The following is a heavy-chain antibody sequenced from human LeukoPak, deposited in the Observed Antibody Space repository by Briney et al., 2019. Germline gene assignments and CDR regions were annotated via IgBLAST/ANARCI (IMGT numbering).Heavy chain of an antibody. CDR3: ARDEPLYGSGSYYNGNDAFDI. J-gene: IGHJ3*02. D-gene: IGHD3-10*01. Sequence: SETLSLTCTVSGGSISSSSYYWGWVRQPPGKGLEWIGSMSYSGATYYNPSLRSRVTISLDASKNQFSLKLSSVTAADTAVYYCARDEPLYGSGSYYNGNDAFDIWGQGTMVTVSS. V-gene: IGHV4-39*07. CDR2: MSYSGAT. CDR1: GGSISSSSYY.